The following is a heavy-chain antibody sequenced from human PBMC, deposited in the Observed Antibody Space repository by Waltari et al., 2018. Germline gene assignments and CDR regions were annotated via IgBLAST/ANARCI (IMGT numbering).Heavy chain of an antibody. J-gene: IGHJ4*02. CDR1: GGPISSGDYY. D-gene: IGHD1-26*01. V-gene: IGHV4-30-4*08. Sequence: HVQLQTSGPGLLKPSQTLSLPCPVSGGPISSGDYYWSWIRQPPGKGLWWNGYTYYSGSTYYNPSPKNRVTISVDTSKNQFYLKLSSAYAAETAVYYCASGKGVKRPIDDWGQGTLVTVSS. CDR2: TYYSGST. CDR3: ASGKGVKRPIDD.